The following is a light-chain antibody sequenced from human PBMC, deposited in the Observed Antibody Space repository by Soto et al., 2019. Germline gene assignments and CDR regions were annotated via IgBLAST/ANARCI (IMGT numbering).Light chain of an antibody. V-gene: IGLV2-14*01. J-gene: IGLJ1*01. CDR1: SSDVGNYNF. Sequence: QSALTQPASVSGSPGQSITISCTGTSSDVGNYNFVSWYQQLPGEAPKLIIYDITNRPSGLSDRFSGSKSANTASLTISGFQAEDEADYYCSSYTSSHTLVFGSGTKVTVL. CDR3: SSYTSSHTLV. CDR2: DIT.